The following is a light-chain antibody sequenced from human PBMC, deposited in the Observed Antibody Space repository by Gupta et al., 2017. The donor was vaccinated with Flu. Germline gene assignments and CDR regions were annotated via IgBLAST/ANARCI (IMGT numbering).Light chain of an antibody. CDR2: SAS. V-gene: IGKV4-1*01. CDR3: QQEYSTPWT. J-gene: IGKJ1*01. CDR1: QRLRRSHKKKNY. Sequence: SLAARATINCKSSQRLRRSHKKKNYLAWYQQKPGPPPKLLIYSASTWESRVPDRFSGRGSRTDFTLPISSLQAEDVAAYYCQQEYSTPWTFGQVTQVEIK.